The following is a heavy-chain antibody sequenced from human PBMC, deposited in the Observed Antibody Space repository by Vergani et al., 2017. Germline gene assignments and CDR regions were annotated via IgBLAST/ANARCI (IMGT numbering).Heavy chain of an antibody. J-gene: IGHJ4*02. Sequence: EVRLLESGGGLVQPGGSLRLSCAASGFTFSSYSMNWVRQAPGKGLEWVSSISSSSSYIYYADSVKGRFTISRDNAKNSLYLQMNSLRAEDTAVYYCASGGSSWYFIYWGQGTLVTVSS. CDR1: GFTFSSYS. V-gene: IGHV3-21*02. CDR2: ISSSSSYI. CDR3: ASGGSSWYFIY. D-gene: IGHD6-13*01.